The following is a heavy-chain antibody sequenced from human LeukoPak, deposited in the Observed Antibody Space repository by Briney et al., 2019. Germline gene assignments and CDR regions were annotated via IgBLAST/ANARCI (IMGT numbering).Heavy chain of an antibody. V-gene: IGHV4-59*01. Sequence: SETLSLTCTVSGGSINSYYWSWIRQPPGKGLEWIGYIYYSGSTNYNPSLNRRVTISVGASKNHSSLKLSSVTAADTAVYYWARGHRDRDYYGSGSYYIGYWGQGTLVTVSS. CDR3: ARGHRDRDYYGSGSYYIGY. CDR2: IYYSGST. D-gene: IGHD3-10*01. J-gene: IGHJ4*02. CDR1: GGSINSYY.